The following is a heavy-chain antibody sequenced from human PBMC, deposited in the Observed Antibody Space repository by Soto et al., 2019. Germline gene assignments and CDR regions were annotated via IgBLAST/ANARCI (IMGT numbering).Heavy chain of an antibody. J-gene: IGHJ4*02. Sequence: DAGKVSCKGSGYAFTDYGISWVRQAPGQGLEWMGWINGYNGFTNYAQKFQGRVTMTTDTSTSTAYMELRSLRSDDTAVYYCARGDRISGYWGQGTLVTVSS. CDR1: GYAFTDYG. D-gene: IGHD2-15*01. V-gene: IGHV1-18*04. CDR2: INGYNGFT. CDR3: ARGDRISGY.